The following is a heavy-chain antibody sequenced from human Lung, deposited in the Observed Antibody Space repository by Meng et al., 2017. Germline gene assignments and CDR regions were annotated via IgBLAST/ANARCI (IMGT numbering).Heavy chain of an antibody. Sequence: QVQLVQSGGEVKKPGASVKVSCKASGYIFTRYGITWVRQAPGQGLEWMGWISGYNGNTNYAQKLQGRVTMTTDTSTSTAYMELRSLRSDDTAVYYCARAEEEYCSGGSCPNSDFWGQGTLVTVSS. D-gene: IGHD2-15*01. CDR2: ISGYNGNT. J-gene: IGHJ4*02. CDR1: GYIFTRYG. CDR3: ARAEEEYCSGGSCPNSDF. V-gene: IGHV1-18*01.